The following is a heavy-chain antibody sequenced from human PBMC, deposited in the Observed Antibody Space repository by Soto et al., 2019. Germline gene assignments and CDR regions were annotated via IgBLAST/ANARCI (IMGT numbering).Heavy chain of an antibody. CDR2: IYYSGST. V-gene: IGHV4-30-4*01. Sequence: SETLSLPCPVSGCSISSGDYYWSWIRQPPGKGLEWIGYIYYSGSTYYNPSLKSRVTISVDTSKNQFSLKLSSVTAADTAVYYCAFNDAAFDYWGQGTLVTVSS. CDR3: AFNDAAFDY. CDR1: GCSISSGDYY. J-gene: IGHJ4*02.